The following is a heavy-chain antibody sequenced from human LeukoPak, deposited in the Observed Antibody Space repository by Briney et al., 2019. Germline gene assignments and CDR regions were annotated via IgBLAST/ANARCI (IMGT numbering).Heavy chain of an antibody. D-gene: IGHD3-16*02. CDR3: ARGRYLPLYFDY. CDR1: GGPFSGYY. J-gene: IGHJ4*02. CDR2: INHSGST. V-gene: IGHV4-34*01. Sequence: SSETLSLTCAVYGGPFSGYYWNWIRQPPGKGLEWIGEINHSGSTNYNPSLKSRVTISVDTSKNQFSLKLSSVTAADTAVYYCARGRYLPLYFDYWGQGTLVTVSS.